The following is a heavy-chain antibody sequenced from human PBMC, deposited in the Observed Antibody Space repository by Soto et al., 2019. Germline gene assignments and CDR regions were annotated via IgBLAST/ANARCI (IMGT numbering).Heavy chain of an antibody. Sequence: SETLSLTCTVSGGSISSGGYYWSWIRQHPGKGLEWIGYIYYSGSTYYNPSLKSRVTISVDTSKNQFSLKLSSVTAADTAVYYCARSLSCSSTSCYEGYNWFDPWGQGTLVTVSS. CDR3: ARSLSCSSTSCYEGYNWFDP. CDR1: GGSISSGGYY. V-gene: IGHV4-31*03. CDR2: IYYSGST. J-gene: IGHJ5*02. D-gene: IGHD2-2*01.